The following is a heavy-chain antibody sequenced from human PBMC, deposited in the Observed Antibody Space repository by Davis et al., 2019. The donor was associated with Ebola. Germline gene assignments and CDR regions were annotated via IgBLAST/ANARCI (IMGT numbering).Heavy chain of an antibody. D-gene: IGHD3-10*01. J-gene: IGHJ4*02. CDR1: GFTFSSSA. V-gene: IGHV3-23*01. CDR3: AREQRGVIIQAPDY. CDR2: IGGSGGSI. Sequence: GGSLRLSCAASGFTFSSSAMSWGRQAPGKGLEWVSSIGGSGGSIYYADSVKGRFTISRDNSKNTLYLQMNSLRAEDTAVYYCAREQRGVIIQAPDYWGQGTLVTVSS.